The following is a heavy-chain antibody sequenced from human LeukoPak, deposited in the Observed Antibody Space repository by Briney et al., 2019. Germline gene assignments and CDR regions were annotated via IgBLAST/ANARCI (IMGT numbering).Heavy chain of an antibody. CDR2: INQDGSGK. V-gene: IGHV3-7*01. Sequence: GGSLRLSCAASGLTFSRCWMSWVRQAPGKGLEWVADINQDGSGKYYVDSVKGRFTVSRDNAKNSLYLQMNSLRAEDTAVYYCARDPDHGALDYWGQGAPVTVSS. CDR1: GLTFSRCW. J-gene: IGHJ4*02. CDR3: ARDPDHGALDY. D-gene: IGHD4-17*01.